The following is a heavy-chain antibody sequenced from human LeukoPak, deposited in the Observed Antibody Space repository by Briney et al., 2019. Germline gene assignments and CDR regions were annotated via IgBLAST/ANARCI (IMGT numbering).Heavy chain of an antibody. CDR2: IIPIFGTA. CDR1: GGTFSSYA. D-gene: IGHD2-21*02. V-gene: IGHV1-69*05. CDR3: ARAIGDCVYFDY. Sequence: ASVKVSCKASGGTFSSYAISWVRQAPGQGLEWMGGIIPIFGTANYAQKFQGRVTITTDESTSTAYMELSSLRSEDTAVYYCARAIGDCVYFDYWGQGTLVTVSS. J-gene: IGHJ4*02.